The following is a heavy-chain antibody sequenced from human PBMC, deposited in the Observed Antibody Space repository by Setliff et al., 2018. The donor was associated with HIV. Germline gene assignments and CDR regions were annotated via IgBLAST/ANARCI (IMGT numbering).Heavy chain of an antibody. D-gene: IGHD1-26*01. CDR1: GDSVSSHKYR. J-gene: IGHJ1*01. CDR3: AKLVFYSGSHRYFQH. Sequence: SETLSLTCSVSGDSVSSHKYRWGWIRQSPEKGLEYIGQISHTGSTYYTPSLKGRLIMSIDTSKNQFFLYLTSVTAADTAIYYCAKLVFYSGSHRYFQHWGQGSLVTAPQ. V-gene: IGHV4-39*07. CDR2: ISHTGST.